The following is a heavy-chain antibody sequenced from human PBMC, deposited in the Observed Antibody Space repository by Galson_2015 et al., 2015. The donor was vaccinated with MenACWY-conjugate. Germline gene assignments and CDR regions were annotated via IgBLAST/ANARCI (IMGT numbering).Heavy chain of an antibody. CDR1: GFSLSTSGMR. V-gene: IGHV2-70*04. CDR2: IDWGDDK. Sequence: PALVKPTQTFALTCTFSGFSLSTSGMRVSWIRQPPGKALEWLARIDWGDDKFYSTSLKTRLTISKDTSKNQVVLTMTNMDPVDTATYYCARSSSYDILTGYTNFDYWGQGTLVTVSS. CDR3: ARSSSYDILTGYTNFDY. J-gene: IGHJ4*02. D-gene: IGHD3-9*01.